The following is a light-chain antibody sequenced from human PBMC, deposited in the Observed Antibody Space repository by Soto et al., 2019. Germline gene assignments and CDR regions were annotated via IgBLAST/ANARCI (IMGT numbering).Light chain of an antibody. CDR3: QQRLHWPIT. Sequence: DIQMTQSPSSLSASVGDRVNITCRASQSITRYLNWYQQKPGKAPNLLIYAASSLHSGVPSRFSGAGSGTDFTLTISSLEPEDFAVYYCQQRLHWPITFGQGTRLEIK. CDR2: AAS. CDR1: QSITRY. V-gene: IGKV1-39*01. J-gene: IGKJ5*01.